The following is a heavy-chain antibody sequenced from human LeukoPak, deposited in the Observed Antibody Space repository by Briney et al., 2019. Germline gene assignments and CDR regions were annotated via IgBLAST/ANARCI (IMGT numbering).Heavy chain of an antibody. D-gene: IGHD4-17*01. CDR3: AKDDYGDYSWFDP. Sequence: ASVKVSCKASGYTFTGYDMHWVRQAPGQGLEWMGWINPNSGGTNYAQKFQGRVTMTRDTSISTAYMELSRLRSDDTAVYYCAKDDYGDYSWFDPWGQGTLVTVSS. J-gene: IGHJ5*02. CDR2: INPNSGGT. V-gene: IGHV1-2*02. CDR1: GYTFTGYD.